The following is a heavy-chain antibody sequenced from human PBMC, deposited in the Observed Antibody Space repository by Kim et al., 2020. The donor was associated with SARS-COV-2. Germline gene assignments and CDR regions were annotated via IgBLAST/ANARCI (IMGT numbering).Heavy chain of an antibody. CDR2: ISSSSSYI. CDR3: ASFGSSWLTGFDY. CDR1: GFTFSSYS. J-gene: IGHJ4*02. V-gene: IGHV3-21*01. Sequence: GGSLRLSCAASGFTFSSYSMNWVRQAPGKGLEWVSSISSSSSYIYYSDSVKGRFTISRDNAKNSLYLQMNSLRAEDTAVYYCASFGSSWLTGFDYWGQGTLVTVSS. D-gene: IGHD6-13*01.